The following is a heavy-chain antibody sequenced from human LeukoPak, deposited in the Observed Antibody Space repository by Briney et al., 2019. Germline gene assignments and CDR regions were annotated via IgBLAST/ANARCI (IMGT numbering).Heavy chain of an antibody. D-gene: IGHD3-22*01. V-gene: IGHV4-59*01. CDR2: IHYSGST. Sequence: SETLSLTCSISDGSISSYYWNWIRQSPGKGLEWIGHIHYSGSTHYNPSLQSRVSISIDTSKNHFSLKLRSVTAVDTAVYYCARWGHFDTSGYFVVDYWGQGTLVTVSS. CDR1: DGSISSYY. CDR3: ARWGHFDTSGYFVVDY. J-gene: IGHJ4*02.